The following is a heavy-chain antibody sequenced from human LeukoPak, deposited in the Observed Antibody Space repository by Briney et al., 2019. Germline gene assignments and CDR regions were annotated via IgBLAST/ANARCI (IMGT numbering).Heavy chain of an antibody. J-gene: IGHJ4*02. CDR2: ISGSGGST. D-gene: IGHD6-19*01. CDR1: GFTFSSYA. CDR3: ADGAVAEPHFDY. V-gene: IGHV3-23*01. Sequence: SLRLSCAASGFTFSSYAMSWVRQAPGKGLEWVSAISGSGGSTYYADSVKGRFTISRDNAKNSLYLEMNSLRAEDTAVYYCADGAVAEPHFDYWGQGTLVTVSS.